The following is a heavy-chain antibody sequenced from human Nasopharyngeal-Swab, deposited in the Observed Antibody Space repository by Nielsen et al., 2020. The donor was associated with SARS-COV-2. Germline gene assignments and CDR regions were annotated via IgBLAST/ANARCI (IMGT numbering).Heavy chain of an antibody. V-gene: IGHV4-31*03. Sequence: SETLSLTCTVSGGSISSGGYYWSWIRQHPGKGLEWIGYIYYSGNTYYNPSLKSRVTISVDTSKNQFSLKLSSVTAADTAVYYCARRFTDTIFGANNYYFDYWGQGTLVTVSS. D-gene: IGHD3-3*01. CDR3: ARRFTDTIFGANNYYFDY. CDR2: IYYSGNT. J-gene: IGHJ4*02. CDR1: GGSISSGGYY.